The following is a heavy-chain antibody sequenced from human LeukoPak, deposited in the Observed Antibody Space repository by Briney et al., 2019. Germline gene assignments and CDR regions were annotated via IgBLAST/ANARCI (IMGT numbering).Heavy chain of an antibody. V-gene: IGHV1-2*02. CDR3: ARPGATTGYSSGWHSY. CDR1: GYTFNGYY. D-gene: IGHD6-19*01. CDR2: INPNSGGT. Sequence: APVKVSCKASGYTFNGYYMLWVRQAPGQRLEWMGWINPNSGGTNYAQKFQVRVTMTRDTSISTAYRGLSRLRSDDTAVYYCARPGATTGYSSGWHSYWGQGTLVTVSS. J-gene: IGHJ4*02.